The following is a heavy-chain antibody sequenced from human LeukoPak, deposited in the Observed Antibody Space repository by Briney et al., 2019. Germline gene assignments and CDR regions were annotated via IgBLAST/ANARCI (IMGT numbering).Heavy chain of an antibody. J-gene: IGHJ6*02. CDR2: ISGSGGST. D-gene: IGHD2-2*01. Sequence: GGSLRPSCAASGFTFSSYAMTWVRQAPGKGLEWVSAISGSGGSTYNADSVKGRFTISRDNSKNMLYLQMNSLRVEDTAVYYCAKDQGCTTSCSMGYYYDHGMDVWGQGTTVTVSS. CDR1: GFTFSSYA. CDR3: AKDQGCTTSCSMGYYYDHGMDV. V-gene: IGHV3-23*01.